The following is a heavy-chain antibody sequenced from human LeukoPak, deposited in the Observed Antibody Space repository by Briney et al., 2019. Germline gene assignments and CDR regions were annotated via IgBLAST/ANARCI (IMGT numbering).Heavy chain of an antibody. J-gene: IGHJ4*02. CDR3: ARDRLEWLLDAPLS. Sequence: GGSLRLSCAASGFTFSSYGMHWVRQAPGKGLEWAAVIWYDGSNKYYADSVKGRFTISRDNSKNTLYLQMNSLRAEDTAVYYCARDRLEWLLDAPLSWGQGTLVTVSS. D-gene: IGHD3-3*01. V-gene: IGHV3-33*01. CDR2: IWYDGSNK. CDR1: GFTFSSYG.